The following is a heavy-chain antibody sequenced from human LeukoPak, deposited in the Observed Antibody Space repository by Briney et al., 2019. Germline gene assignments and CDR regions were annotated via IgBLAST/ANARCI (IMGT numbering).Heavy chain of an antibody. V-gene: IGHV4-59*01. Sequence: PSETLSLTCTVSGGSISGYYWSWVRQPPGKGLEWIGFIHYSGSTNYNPSLKSRVAISVDTSKGQLSLKLSSVTAADTAVYYCTRDAELASPYYYALDVWGQGTTVTVSS. J-gene: IGHJ6*02. CDR2: IHYSGST. D-gene: IGHD5-24*01. CDR3: TRDAELASPYYYALDV. CDR1: GGSISGYY.